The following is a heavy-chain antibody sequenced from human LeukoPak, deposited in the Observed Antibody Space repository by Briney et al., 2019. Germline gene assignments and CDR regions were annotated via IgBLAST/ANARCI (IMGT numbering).Heavy chain of an antibody. Sequence: GGSLRLSCAASGFTFSSYAMHWVRQAPGKGLEWVAVISYDGSNKYYADSVKGRFTISRDNSKNTLYLQMNSLRAEDTAVYYCAKILGIAAAGTDYYYYYGMDVWGQGTTVTVSS. CDR1: GFTFSSYA. J-gene: IGHJ6*02. D-gene: IGHD6-13*01. CDR3: AKILGIAAAGTDYYYYYGMDV. CDR2: ISYDGSNK. V-gene: IGHV3-30-3*02.